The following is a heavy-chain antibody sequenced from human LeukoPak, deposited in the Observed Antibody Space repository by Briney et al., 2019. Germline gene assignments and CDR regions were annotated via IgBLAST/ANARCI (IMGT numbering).Heavy chain of an antibody. V-gene: IGHV1-18*01. CDR1: GYTFTSYG. D-gene: IGHD3-22*01. Sequence: ASVKVSCKASGYTFTSYGISWVRQAPGQGLEWMGWISAYNGNTNYAQKLQGRVTVTADTSTSTAYMELRSLRSDDTAVYYCARDLHSYYYDSSGYPDWGQGTLVTVSS. CDR2: ISAYNGNT. J-gene: IGHJ4*02. CDR3: ARDLHSYYYDSSGYPD.